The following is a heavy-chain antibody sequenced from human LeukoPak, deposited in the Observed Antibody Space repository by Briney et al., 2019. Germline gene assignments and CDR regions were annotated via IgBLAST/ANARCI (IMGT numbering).Heavy chain of an antibody. CDR1: GFTFSNHW. D-gene: IGHD5-18*01. J-gene: IGHJ4*02. Sequence: GGSLRLSCAASGFTFSNHWMHWVRQAPGKGLMWVSRINRDGSRTDYADSVKGRFTISRDDAKNSLYLQVNSLRAEDTAVYFCARGGSDTAMAHDYWGQGTLVTVSS. CDR2: INRDGSRT. V-gene: IGHV3-74*01. CDR3: ARGGSDTAMAHDY.